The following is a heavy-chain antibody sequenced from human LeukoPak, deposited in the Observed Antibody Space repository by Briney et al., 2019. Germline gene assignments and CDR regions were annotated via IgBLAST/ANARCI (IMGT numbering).Heavy chain of an antibody. V-gene: IGHV3-23*01. CDR2: ISDSGGCT. CDR3: AKDLPTKCRGDCPSDY. CDR1: GFTFRSYA. J-gene: IGHJ4*02. Sequence: GGSLRLSCAASGFTFRSYAMNWVRQAPGKGLEWVSHISDSGGCTYYAESVKGRFAISRDNSKNTLYLQMNSLRVEDTAVYYCAKDLPTKCRGDCPSDYWGQGTLVTVSS. D-gene: IGHD2-21*02.